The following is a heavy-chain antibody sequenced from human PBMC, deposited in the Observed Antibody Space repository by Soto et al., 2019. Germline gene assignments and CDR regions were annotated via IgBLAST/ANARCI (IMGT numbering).Heavy chain of an antibody. J-gene: IGHJ4*02. CDR2: INHGGRT. V-gene: IGHV4-34*01. Sequence: QVQLQQWGAGLLEPSETLSLTCAVYGGSFSDYYWSWIRQPPGKGLEWIGEINHGGRTNYNPSLKPRVNISVDTSKNQFCLQLSAVTAADTAVYCCARGSGTTSDYWGQGTLVTVSS. D-gene: IGHD1-26*01. CDR1: GGSFSDYY. CDR3: ARGSGTTSDY.